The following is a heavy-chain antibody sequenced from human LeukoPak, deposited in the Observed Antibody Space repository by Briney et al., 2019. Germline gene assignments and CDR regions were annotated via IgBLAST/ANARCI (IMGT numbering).Heavy chain of an antibody. CDR2: INTNTGNP. CDR1: GYTFTSYA. Sequence: ASVKVSCKASGYTFTSYAMNWVRQAPGQGLEWMGWINTNTGNPTYAQGFTGRFVFSLDTSVSTAYLQISSLKAEDTAVYYCARTYCSGGSCYSYDYWGQGTLVTVSS. J-gene: IGHJ4*02. CDR3: ARTYCSGGSCYSYDY. D-gene: IGHD2-15*01. V-gene: IGHV7-4-1*02.